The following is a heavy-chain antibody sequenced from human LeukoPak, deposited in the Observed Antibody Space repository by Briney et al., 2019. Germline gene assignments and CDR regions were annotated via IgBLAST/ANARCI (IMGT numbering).Heavy chain of an antibody. CDR2: ISSSGSTI. J-gene: IGHJ3*02. V-gene: IGHV3-48*03. CDR1: GFTFSSYA. D-gene: IGHD6-19*01. CDR3: ARDLGDQWVVNDAFDI. Sequence: QPGGSLRLSCAASGFTFSSYAMNWVRQAQGKGLQWVSYISSSGSTIYYAASVKGRFTISRDNAKNSLYLQMNSLRAEDTAVYYCARDLGDQWVVNDAFDIWGQGTMVTVSS.